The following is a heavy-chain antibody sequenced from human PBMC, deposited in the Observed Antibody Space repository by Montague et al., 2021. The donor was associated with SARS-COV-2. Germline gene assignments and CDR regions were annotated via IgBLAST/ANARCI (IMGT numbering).Heavy chain of an antibody. CDR2: IYHSEST. CDR1: GGSISSSNW. V-gene: IGHV4-4*02. D-gene: IGHD2-2*01. Sequence: SETLSLTCAVSGGSISSSNWWSWVRQPPGKGLEWIGEIYHSESTNYNPSLKSRVTISVDKSKNQFSLKLSSVTAADTAVYYCARRYCSSTSCPNWFDPWGQGTLVTVSS. J-gene: IGHJ5*02. CDR3: ARRYCSSTSCPNWFDP.